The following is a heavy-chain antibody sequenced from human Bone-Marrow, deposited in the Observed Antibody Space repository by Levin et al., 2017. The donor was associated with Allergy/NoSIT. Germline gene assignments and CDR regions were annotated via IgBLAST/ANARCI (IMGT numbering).Heavy chain of an antibody. J-gene: IGHJ4*02. Sequence: SCAASGFTFSSYGMHWVRQAPGKGLEWVAYMSYDGSRKFETDSVKGRFTISRDNSKNTLYLQMDSLRTEDTAVYYCAKKGATVTTGGGIDHWGQGTPVTVSS. CDR2: MSYDGSRK. CDR1: GFTFSSYG. D-gene: IGHD4-17*01. V-gene: IGHV3-30*18. CDR3: AKKGATVTTGGGIDH.